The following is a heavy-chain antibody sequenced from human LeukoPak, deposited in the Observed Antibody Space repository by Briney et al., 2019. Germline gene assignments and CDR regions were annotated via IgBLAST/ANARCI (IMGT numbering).Heavy chain of an antibody. CDR1: GYTLTELS. CDR3: ATDTWGGFRYDY. V-gene: IGHV1-24*01. CDR2: FDPEDGET. Sequence: ASVKVSCKVSGYTLTELSMHWVRQAPGQGLEWMGGFDPEDGETIYAQKFQGRVTMTEDTSTDTAYMELSSLRSEDTAVYYCATDTWGGFRYDYWGQGTLVTVSS. D-gene: IGHD3-10*01. J-gene: IGHJ4*02.